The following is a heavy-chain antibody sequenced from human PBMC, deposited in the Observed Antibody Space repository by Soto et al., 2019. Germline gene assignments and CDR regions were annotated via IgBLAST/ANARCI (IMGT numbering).Heavy chain of an antibody. CDR2: INPDTGGT. CDR3: ARAIARDGSSWYRGGYDS. V-gene: IGHV1-2*04. J-gene: IGHJ4*02. D-gene: IGHD6-13*01. CDR1: GYTFTAYY. Sequence: QVRLLQSGAEVKKSGASVKVSCKASGYTFTAYYIHWVRQAPGQGLEWMGWINPDTGGTDYAQKFQGWVTITRDTSITTAYMELTSLKINDTAVYYCARAIARDGSSWYRGGYDSWGQGTLVTVSS.